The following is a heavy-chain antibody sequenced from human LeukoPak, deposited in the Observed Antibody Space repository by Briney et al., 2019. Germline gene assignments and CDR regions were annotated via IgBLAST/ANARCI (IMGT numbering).Heavy chain of an antibody. D-gene: IGHD6-13*01. CDR1: GGSISSYY. CDR2: IYTSGST. Sequence: SETLSLTCAVSGGSISSYYWSWIRQPAGKGLEWIGRIYTSGSTNYNPSLKSRVTMSVDTSKNQFSLKLSSVTAADTAVYYCARGTTPYTRAAAGNWFDPWGQGTLVTVSS. CDR3: ARGTTPYTRAAAGNWFDP. J-gene: IGHJ5*02. V-gene: IGHV4-4*07.